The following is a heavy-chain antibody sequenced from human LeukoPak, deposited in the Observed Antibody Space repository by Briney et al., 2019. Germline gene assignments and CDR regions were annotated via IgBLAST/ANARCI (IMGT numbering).Heavy chain of an antibody. D-gene: IGHD6-13*01. J-gene: IGHJ5*02. Sequence: SSVKVSCKASGYTFTSYDINWVRQATGQGLEWMGWMNPNSGNTGYAQNFQGRVTITRNTSISTAYMELSSLRSEDTAVYYCARGPSRRRQQLILGYRFDPWGQGTLVTVSS. CDR1: GYTFTSYD. CDR3: ARGPSRRRQQLILGYRFDP. V-gene: IGHV1-8*03. CDR2: MNPNSGNT.